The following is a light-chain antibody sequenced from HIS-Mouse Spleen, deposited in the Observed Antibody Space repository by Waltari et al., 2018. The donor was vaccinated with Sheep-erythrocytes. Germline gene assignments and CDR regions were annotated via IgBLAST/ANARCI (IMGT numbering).Light chain of an antibody. CDR1: SSNIGSNY. J-gene: IGLJ3*02. CDR3: AAWDDSLSGNWV. V-gene: IGLV1-47*01. Sequence: QSVLTQPPSASGTPGQRDTISCSGSSSNIGSNYVYWYQQLPGTAPKLLIYRNNQRPSGVPDRFSGSKSGTSASLAISGLRSEDDADYYCAAWDDSLSGNWVFGGGTKLTVL. CDR2: RNN.